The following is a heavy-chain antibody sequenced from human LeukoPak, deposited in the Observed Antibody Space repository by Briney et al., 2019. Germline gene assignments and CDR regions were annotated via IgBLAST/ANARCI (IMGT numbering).Heavy chain of an antibody. CDR2: MNPNGSNT. Sequence: ASVKVSCTASGYTFTSYYMNWVRQATGKGLEWMGWMNPNGSNTGYAHKVQGRVTMTRNTSISTAYLELSSLRSEDTAVYYCARSRSSGWLYYYYYYMDVWGKGTTVTVSS. V-gene: IGHV1-8*01. CDR1: GYTFTSYY. CDR3: ARSRSSGWLYYYYYYMDV. D-gene: IGHD6-19*01. J-gene: IGHJ6*03.